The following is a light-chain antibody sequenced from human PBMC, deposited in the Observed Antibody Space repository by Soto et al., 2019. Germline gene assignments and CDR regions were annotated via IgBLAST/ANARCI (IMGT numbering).Light chain of an antibody. CDR3: QQRSSWPRT. CDR1: QSVSSY. V-gene: IGKV3-11*01. Sequence: EIVLTQSPATLSLSPGVRATLSCRASQSVSSYLAWYQQKPGQVPRLVIYDASNRATGIPGRFSGSGSGTDFTLTISSLEPEYFGVYYCQQRSSWPRTFGQGTKVEIK. J-gene: IGKJ1*01. CDR2: DAS.